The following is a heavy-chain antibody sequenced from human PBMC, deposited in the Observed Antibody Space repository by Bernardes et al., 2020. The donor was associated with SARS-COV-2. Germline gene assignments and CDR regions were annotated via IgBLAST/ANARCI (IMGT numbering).Heavy chain of an antibody. J-gene: IGHJ5*02. D-gene: IGHD3-3*01. V-gene: IGHV4-34*01. CDR1: GGSFSGSY. CDR2: INHSGST. Sequence: SETLSLTCVVYGGSFSGSYWSWIRQPPGKGLEWIGEINHSGSTNYNPSLESRLAISLDTSENQFSLKLSSVTAADTAVYYCARAPPNVLRFLPGGGDWFDPWGQGTRVTVSS. CDR3: ARAPPNVLRFLPGGGDWFDP.